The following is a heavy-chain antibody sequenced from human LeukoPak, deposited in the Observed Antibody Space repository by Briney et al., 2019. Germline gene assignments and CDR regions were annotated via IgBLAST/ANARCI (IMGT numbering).Heavy chain of an antibody. V-gene: IGHV1-2*02. CDR2: INPNNGGT. J-gene: IGHJ4*02. CDR3: ARAYTSGWYIGF. CDR1: GYTFTSYY. Sequence: ASVKVSCKASGYTFTSYYMHWVRQAPGQGLEWMGWINPNNGGTNYAQKFQGRVTMTRDTSVNTAYMELSRLRSGDSAVYYCARAYTSGWYIGFWGQGTLVTVSS. D-gene: IGHD6-19*01.